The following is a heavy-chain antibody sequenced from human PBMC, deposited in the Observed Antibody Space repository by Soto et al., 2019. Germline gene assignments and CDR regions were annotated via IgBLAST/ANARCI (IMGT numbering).Heavy chain of an antibody. CDR1: GGSISSGGYY. Sequence: SETLSLTCTVSGGSISSGGYYWSWIRQHPGKGLEWIGYIYYSGSTYYNPSLKSRVTISVDTSKNQFSLKLSSVTAADTAVYYCARALTVTTSLELAYFDYWGQGTLVTVSS. D-gene: IGHD4-17*01. J-gene: IGHJ4*02. CDR2: IYYSGST. V-gene: IGHV4-31*03. CDR3: ARALTVTTSLELAYFDY.